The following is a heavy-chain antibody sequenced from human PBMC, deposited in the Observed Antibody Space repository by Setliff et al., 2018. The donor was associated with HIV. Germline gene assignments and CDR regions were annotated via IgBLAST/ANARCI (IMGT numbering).Heavy chain of an antibody. CDR2: IDPRGSR. CDR1: AVSLRGHY. V-gene: IGHV4-34*01. Sequence: SETLSLTCDDSAVSLRGHYWNWIRQSPGKGLEWIGEIDPRGSRSYNPSLKSRVTISKDTSKNQLSLKLTSVTAADSALHYCTRGAEVLRLGLWGQGTLVTVTS. J-gene: IGHJ5*02. D-gene: IGHD3-10*01. CDR3: TRGAEVLRLGL.